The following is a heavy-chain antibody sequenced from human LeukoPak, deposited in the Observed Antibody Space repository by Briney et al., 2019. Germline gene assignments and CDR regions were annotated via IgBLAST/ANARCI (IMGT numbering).Heavy chain of an antibody. V-gene: IGHV3-64D*06. CDR2: ISGSGNGLSI. D-gene: IGHD3-16*01. CDR1: GFVFSIYT. CDR3: VKDFGRVRGTPDS. J-gene: IGHJ4*02. Sequence: GGSLRLSCSASGFVFSIYTMYWVRQTPGKGPEYVSTISGSGNGLSIYYADSVKGRFTISRDDSKSILYLQMNGLRSEDTAVYYCVKDFGRVRGTPDSWGQGTLVTVSS.